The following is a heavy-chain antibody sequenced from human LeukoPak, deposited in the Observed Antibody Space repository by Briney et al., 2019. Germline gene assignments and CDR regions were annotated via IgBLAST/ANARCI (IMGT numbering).Heavy chain of an antibody. Sequence: GASVTVSCKASGGTFSSYAFSWVRRAPGQGLEWMGWISAYNGNTNYAQKLQGRVTMTTDTSTSTAYMELRSLRSDDTAVYYCAIGGTMVPGVPTIDYWGQGTLVTVSS. CDR3: AIGGTMVPGVPTIDY. V-gene: IGHV1-18*01. CDR1: GGTFSSYA. CDR2: ISAYNGNT. D-gene: IGHD3-10*01. J-gene: IGHJ4*02.